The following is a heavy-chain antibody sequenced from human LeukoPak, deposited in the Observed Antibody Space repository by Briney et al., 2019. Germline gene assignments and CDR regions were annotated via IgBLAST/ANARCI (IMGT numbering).Heavy chain of an antibody. CDR1: GGTFSSYA. CDR3: ARGYYDSSGYYYLGY. CDR2: IIPIFGTA. J-gene: IGHJ4*02. V-gene: IGHV1-69*13. D-gene: IGHD3-22*01. Sequence: ASVKVSCKASGGTFSSYAISWVRQAPGQGLEWMGGIIPIFGTANYAQKFQGRVTITADESTSTAYMELSSLRSEDTAVYYCARGYYDSSGYYYLGYRGQGTLVTVSS.